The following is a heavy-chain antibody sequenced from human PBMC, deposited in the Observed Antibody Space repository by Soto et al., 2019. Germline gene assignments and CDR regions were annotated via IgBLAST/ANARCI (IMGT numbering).Heavy chain of an antibody. CDR2: IYSGGST. J-gene: IGHJ5*02. Sequence: GGSLRLSCAASGFTVSSNCMSWVRQAPGKGLEWVSVIYSGGSTYYADSVKGRFTISRDNSKNTLYLQMNSLRAEDTAVYYCASPPAGYGRSPWGQGTLVTVSS. CDR1: GFTVSSNC. CDR3: ASPPAGYGRSP. V-gene: IGHV3-53*01. D-gene: IGHD5-12*01.